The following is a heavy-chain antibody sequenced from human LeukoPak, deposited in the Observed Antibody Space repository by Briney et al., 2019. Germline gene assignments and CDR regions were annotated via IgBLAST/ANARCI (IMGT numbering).Heavy chain of an antibody. D-gene: IGHD2/OR15-2a*01. J-gene: IGHJ4*02. CDR3: AQGAFLWSPDY. CDR1: GFTFDDYA. V-gene: IGHV3-9*01. Sequence: PGGSLRLSCAASGFTFDDYAMHWVRQAPGKGLEWVSGISWNSGSIGYADSVKGRFTISRDNAKNSLYLQMNSLRAEDTAVYYCAQGAFLWSPDYWGQGTLVTVSS. CDR2: ISWNSGSI.